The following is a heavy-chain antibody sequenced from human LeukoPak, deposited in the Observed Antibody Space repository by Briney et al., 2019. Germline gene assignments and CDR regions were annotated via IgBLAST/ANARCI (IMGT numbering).Heavy chain of an antibody. Sequence: GGSLRLSCAASGFTFSSYEMNWVRQAPGKGLEWVSYISSSGSTIYYADSVKGRFTISRDNSKNTLYLQMNSLRAEDTAVYYCAKATYSSSSIPDYWGQGTLVTVSS. V-gene: IGHV3-48*03. CDR1: GFTFSSYE. J-gene: IGHJ4*02. D-gene: IGHD6-13*01. CDR2: ISSSGSTI. CDR3: AKATYSSSSIPDY.